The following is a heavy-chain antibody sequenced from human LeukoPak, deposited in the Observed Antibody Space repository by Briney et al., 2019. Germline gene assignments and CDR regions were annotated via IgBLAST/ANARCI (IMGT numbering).Heavy chain of an antibody. Sequence: GGSLRLSCAASGFTFSSYAMSWVRQAPGKGLEWVSAISGSGGSTYYADSVKGRFTISRDNSKNTLYLQMNSLRAEDMAVYYCAKVPYSSGWYWFNYWGQGTLVTVSS. D-gene: IGHD6-19*01. CDR1: GFTFSSYA. CDR3: AKVPYSSGWYWFNY. V-gene: IGHV3-23*01. J-gene: IGHJ4*02. CDR2: ISGSGGST.